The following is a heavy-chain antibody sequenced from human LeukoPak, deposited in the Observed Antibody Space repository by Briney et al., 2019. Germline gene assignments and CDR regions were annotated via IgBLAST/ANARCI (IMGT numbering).Heavy chain of an antibody. CDR1: GGSISSYY. CDR2: IYYSGST. D-gene: IGHD3-10*02. V-gene: IGHV4-59*08. J-gene: IGHJ3*02. Sequence: SETLSLTCTVSGGSISSYYWSWIRQPPGKGLEWIGYIYYSGSTNYNPPLKSRVTISVDTSKNQFSLKLSSVTAADTAVYYCARHMWGEFNLLDAFDIWGQGTMVTVSS. CDR3: ARHMWGEFNLLDAFDI.